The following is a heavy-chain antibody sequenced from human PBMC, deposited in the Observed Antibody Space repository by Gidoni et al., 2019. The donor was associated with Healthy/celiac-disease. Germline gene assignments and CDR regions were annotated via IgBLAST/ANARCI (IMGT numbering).Heavy chain of an antibody. D-gene: IGHD3-3*01. CDR1: GFTFSSYS. J-gene: IGHJ3*02. CDR2: ISSSSSYI. Sequence: EVQLVESGGGLVKPGGSLRLSCAASGFTFSSYSMNWVRQAPGKGLEWVSSISSSSSYIYYADSVKGRFTISRDNAKNSLYLQMNSLRAEDTAVYYCARDRITIFGVVIHTDAFDIWGQGTMVTVSS. CDR3: ARDRITIFGVVIHTDAFDI. V-gene: IGHV3-21*01.